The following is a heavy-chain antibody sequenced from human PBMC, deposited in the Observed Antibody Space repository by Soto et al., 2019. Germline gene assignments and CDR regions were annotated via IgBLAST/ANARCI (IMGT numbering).Heavy chain of an antibody. CDR3: AKDLVDENWGSF. Sequence: GALRRSCAASGFTFSSYAMSWARQAPGKGLEWVSAISGSGGSTYYADSVKGRFTISRDNSKNTLYLQMNSLRAEDTAVYYCAKDLVDENWGSFWSQGTLVTVSS. CDR1: GFTFSSYA. J-gene: IGHJ1*01. D-gene: IGHD7-27*01. CDR2: ISGSGGST. V-gene: IGHV3-23*01.